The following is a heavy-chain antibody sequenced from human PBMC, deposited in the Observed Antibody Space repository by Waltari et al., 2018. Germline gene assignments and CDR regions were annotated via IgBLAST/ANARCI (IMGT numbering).Heavy chain of an antibody. Sequence: QVQLLQSGAEVKPPGASVMVSCRASGYAFTSSDINWVRQAPGQGLEWMGWMNPNGGKQGNAQKFQGGVTMTMNTAISTAYMELSSLRPEDTAVYYCARETSASDYWGQGTLVTVSS. J-gene: IGHJ4*02. CDR2: MNPNGGKQ. CDR3: ARETSASDY. CDR1: GYAFTSSD. V-gene: IGHV1-8*01.